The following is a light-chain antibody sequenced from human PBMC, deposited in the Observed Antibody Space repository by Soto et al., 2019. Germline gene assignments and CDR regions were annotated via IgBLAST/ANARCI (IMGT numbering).Light chain of an antibody. CDR2: GAS. Sequence: EIVLTQSPGTLSLSPGERATLSCRASQSASSNYLAWYQQKPGQAPRLLIYGASTRATGIPDRFSGSGSGTDFTLSISRLAPEDFAVYYCQQYGSSPVYTFGQGTKLEIK. V-gene: IGKV3-20*01. J-gene: IGKJ2*01. CDR3: QQYGSSPVYT. CDR1: QSASSNY.